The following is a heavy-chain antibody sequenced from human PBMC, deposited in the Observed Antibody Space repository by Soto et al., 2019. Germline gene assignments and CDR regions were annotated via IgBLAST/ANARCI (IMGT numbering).Heavy chain of an antibody. J-gene: IGHJ5*02. CDR2: IWFDGSNS. CDR1: GFTFSNYG. V-gene: IGHV3-33*01. CDR3: VRDYPFGSGTRYGHIWFEP. D-gene: IGHD3-10*01. Sequence: GGSLRLSCAASGFTFSNYGMHWIRQAPGKGLEWVANIWFDGSNSNYADSVKRRFTISRDNSRNTLYLQMDRLRTEDTADYYWVRDYPFGSGTRYGHIWFEPWGQGTLVTVSS.